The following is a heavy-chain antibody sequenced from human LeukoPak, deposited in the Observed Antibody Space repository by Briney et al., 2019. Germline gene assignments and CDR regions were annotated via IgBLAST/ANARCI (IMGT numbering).Heavy chain of an antibody. CDR3: TTDHRTIYGVVFPDH. CDR1: GFNFNNAW. D-gene: IGHD3-3*01. Sequence: KPGESLRLSCAVSGFNFNNAWMSWVRQAPGKGLEWVGRINYKANGGTADYAAAVEGRFTISRDDSKDTLFLQMNSLKTEDTGVYYCTTDHRTIYGVVFPDHWGQGTLVTVSS. CDR2: INYKANGGTA. V-gene: IGHV3-15*01. J-gene: IGHJ4*02.